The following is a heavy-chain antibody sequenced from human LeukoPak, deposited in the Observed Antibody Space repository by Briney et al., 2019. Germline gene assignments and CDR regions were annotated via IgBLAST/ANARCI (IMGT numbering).Heavy chain of an antibody. J-gene: IGHJ4*02. CDR2: ISAGGGTI. Sequence: GGSLRLSCAASGFGFSSYAMSWVRQAPGKGLEWVSHISAGGGTIYLTDSVKGRFTISRDNSKNTLYLQMNSLRAEDTAVCYCARKGGLMVRGVIVIMNHFDYWGQGTLVTVSS. CDR1: GFGFSSYA. CDR3: ARKGGLMVRGVIVIMNHFDY. V-gene: IGHV3-23*01. D-gene: IGHD3-10*01.